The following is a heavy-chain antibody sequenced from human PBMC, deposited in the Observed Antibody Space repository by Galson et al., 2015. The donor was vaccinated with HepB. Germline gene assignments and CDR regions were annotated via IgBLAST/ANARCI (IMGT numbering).Heavy chain of an antibody. CDR3: AAVGRPFGTMVRGVMDY. CDR1: GFTFTSSA. D-gene: IGHD3-10*01. Sequence: SVKVSCKASGFTFTSSAVQWVRQARGQRLEWIGWIVVGSGNTNYAQKFQERVTITRDMSTSTAYMELSSLRSEDTAVYYCAAVGRPFGTMVRGVMDYWGQGTLVTVSS. V-gene: IGHV1-58*01. J-gene: IGHJ4*02. CDR2: IVVGSGNT.